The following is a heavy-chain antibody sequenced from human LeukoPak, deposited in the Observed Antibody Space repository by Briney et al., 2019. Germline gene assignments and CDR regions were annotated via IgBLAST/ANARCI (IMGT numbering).Heavy chain of an antibody. J-gene: IGHJ4*02. Sequence: SETLSLTCTVSGGSLSSTEFYWGWIRQPPGKGLQWIGNIYYTGSTSYNPSLNSRVAMSVDTSQNQFSLKMASVTAADTAVYYCARLSKGRYFDYIFDNWGQGTLVTVSS. CDR3: ARLSKGRYFDYIFDN. CDR1: GGSLSSTEFY. V-gene: IGHV4-39*01. D-gene: IGHD3-9*01. CDR2: IYYTGST.